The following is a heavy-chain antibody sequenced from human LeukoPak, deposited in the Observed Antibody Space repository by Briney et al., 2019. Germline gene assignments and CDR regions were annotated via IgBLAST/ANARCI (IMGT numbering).Heavy chain of an antibody. CDR2: INPHSGGT. Sequence: ASVKVSCKASGYTFTGYYLHWVRQAPGQGLEWMGWINPHSGGTDHVQKFQGRVTMTRDTSISTAYMELSRLRSDDTAVYYCARDMDSGPDFFDYWGLGTLVTVSS. J-gene: IGHJ4*02. CDR1: GYTFTGYY. CDR3: ARDMDSGPDFFDY. V-gene: IGHV1-2*02. D-gene: IGHD1-26*01.